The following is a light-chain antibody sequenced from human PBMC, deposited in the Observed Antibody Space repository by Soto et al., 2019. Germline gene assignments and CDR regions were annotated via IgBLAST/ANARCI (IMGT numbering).Light chain of an antibody. J-gene: IGLJ1*01. CDR1: SSDVGGYNY. CDR2: EVS. CDR3: SSYTSSSTPYV. Sequence: QSALTQPASVSGSPGQSITISCTGTSSDVGGYNYVSWYQQHPGKAPKLMIYEVSNRPSGVSNRFSGSKSGNTASLTISGLQAEDEADHYCSSYTSSSTPYVFGPGTQVTVL. V-gene: IGLV2-14*01.